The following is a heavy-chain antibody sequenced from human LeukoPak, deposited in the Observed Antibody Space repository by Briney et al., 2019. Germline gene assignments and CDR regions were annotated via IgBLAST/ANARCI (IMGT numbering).Heavy chain of an antibody. CDR2: ILPDGSEK. V-gene: IGHV3-7*01. CDR3: GRLARNAWYAVDY. D-gene: IGHD6-19*01. CDR1: GFTFSSYA. J-gene: IGHJ4*02. Sequence: PGGSLRLSCAASGFTFSSYAMSWVRQAPGKGLEWVANILPDGSEKYYLDSVKGRFTISRDNPTNSLYLQINSLRAEDTALYYCGRLARNAWYAVDYWGQGTLVTVSS.